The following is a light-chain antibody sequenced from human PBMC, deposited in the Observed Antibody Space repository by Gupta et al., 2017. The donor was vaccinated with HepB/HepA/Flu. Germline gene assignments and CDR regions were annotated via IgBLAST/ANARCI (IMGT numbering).Light chain of an antibody. V-gene: IGLV2-14*03. CDR1: SSDVGGYNY. CDR2: DVS. CDR3: SSYTSSSTLV. J-gene: IGLJ2*01. Sequence: QAALTQPASVSGSPGQSITISCTGTSSDVGGYNYVSWYQQHPGKAPNLMIYDVSNRPAGVSNRFSGSKSGNTASLTISGLQAEDEADYYCSSYTSSSTLVFGGGIKLTVL.